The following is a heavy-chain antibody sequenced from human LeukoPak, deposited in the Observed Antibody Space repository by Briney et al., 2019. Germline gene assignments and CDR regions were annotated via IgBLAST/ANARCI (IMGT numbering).Heavy chain of an antibody. D-gene: IGHD6-13*01. J-gene: IGHJ4*02. CDR2: IYSGGTT. V-gene: IGHV3-66*01. CDR1: GFTVSSNY. Sequence: PGGSLRLSCAASGFTVSSNYMSWVRQAPGKGLEWVSIIYSGGTTYYADSVKGRFTISRDNSKNTVYLQMNSLRVEDTGVYFCARDFRSSWSNWGQGTLVTVSS. CDR3: ARDFRSSWSN.